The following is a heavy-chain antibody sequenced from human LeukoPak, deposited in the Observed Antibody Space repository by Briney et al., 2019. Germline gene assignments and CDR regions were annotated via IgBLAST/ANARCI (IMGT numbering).Heavy chain of an antibody. CDR1: GFTFSSCD. CDR3: TREGGYDPFEY. J-gene: IGHJ4*02. CDR2: ISTSGAGT. V-gene: IGHV3-23*01. D-gene: IGHD5-12*01. Sequence: PGGSLRLSCAASGFTFSSCDMNWVRQAPGKGPEWVSGISTSGAGTYYADSVKGRFAISRDNAKNTLYLQMNSLRAEDTAVYYCTREGGYDPFEYWGQGTLVIVSS.